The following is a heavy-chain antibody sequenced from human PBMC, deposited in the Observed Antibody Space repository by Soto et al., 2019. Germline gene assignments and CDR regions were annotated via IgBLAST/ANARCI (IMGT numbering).Heavy chain of an antibody. V-gene: IGHV3-30*18. Sequence: PGGSLRLSCAASGFTFSSYGMHWVRQAPGKGLEWVAVISYDGSNKYYADSVKGRFTISRDNSKNTLYLQMNSLRAEDTAVYYCAKVWDCTNGVCYTSAPSYYYYGMDVWGQGTTVTVSS. D-gene: IGHD2-8*01. CDR1: GFTFSSYG. CDR2: ISYDGSNK. J-gene: IGHJ6*02. CDR3: AKVWDCTNGVCYTSAPSYYYYGMDV.